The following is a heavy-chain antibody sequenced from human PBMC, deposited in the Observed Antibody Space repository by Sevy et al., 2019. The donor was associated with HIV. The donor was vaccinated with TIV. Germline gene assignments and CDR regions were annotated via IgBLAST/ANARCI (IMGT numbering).Heavy chain of an antibody. CDR1: GDSVTNYY. Sequence: SETLSLNCTVSGDSVTNYYWNWIRQPAGKGLEWIGRIYTSGNTNSGHTNYNPSLKSRVTMSVDTSKNRFSLKLTSVTAADTAVYYCASGRGYSYSLNYWGQGTVVTVSS. V-gene: IGHV4-4*07. D-gene: IGHD2-2*03. CDR2: IYTSGNTNSGHT. CDR3: ASGRGYSYSLNY. J-gene: IGHJ4*02.